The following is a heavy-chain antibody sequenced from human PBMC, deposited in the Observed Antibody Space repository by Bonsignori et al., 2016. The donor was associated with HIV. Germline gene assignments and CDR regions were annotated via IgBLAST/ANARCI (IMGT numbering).Heavy chain of an antibody. V-gene: IGHV1-69*10. CDR2: IIPVLGMA. J-gene: IGHJ4*02. CDR3: AREFDYCFDY. Sequence: SVKVSCKASGDSFNNYAINWVRQARGQGLEWMGGIIPVLGMANYAQRFEGRVTITADKSTNTAYMDLSSLRSDDTAVYYCAREFDYCFDYWGQGTLVTVSS. CDR1: GDSFNNYA. D-gene: IGHD3-9*01.